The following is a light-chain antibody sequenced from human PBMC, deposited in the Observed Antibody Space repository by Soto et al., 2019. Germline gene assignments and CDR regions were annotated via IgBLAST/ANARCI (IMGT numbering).Light chain of an antibody. Sequence: EIALTQSPGTLSLSPGERATLSCRASQSVSSSYLAWYQQKPGQAPRLLIYGASSRATGIPDRFSGSGSGTDFTLTISRPEPEDFAVYYCQQYGSSSWTFGQGTKVDIK. CDR1: QSVSSSY. J-gene: IGKJ1*01. CDR2: GAS. V-gene: IGKV3-20*01. CDR3: QQYGSSSWT.